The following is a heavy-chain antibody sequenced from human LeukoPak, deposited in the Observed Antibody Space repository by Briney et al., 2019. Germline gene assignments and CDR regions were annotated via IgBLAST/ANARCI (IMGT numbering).Heavy chain of an antibody. V-gene: IGHV3-23*01. D-gene: IGHD6-19*01. Sequence: PGGSLRLSCVASGFTFSSYAMTWVRQAPGKGLEWVSVISVSGGNTYYADSVKGRFTISRDNSKNTLYLQMNSLRVEDTAVSYCAKVAVHSSGWYGFDSWGQGTLVTVSS. CDR2: ISVSGGNT. J-gene: IGHJ5*01. CDR3: AKVAVHSSGWYGFDS. CDR1: GFTFSSYA.